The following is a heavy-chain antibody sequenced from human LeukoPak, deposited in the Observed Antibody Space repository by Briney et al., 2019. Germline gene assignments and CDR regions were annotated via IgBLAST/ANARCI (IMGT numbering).Heavy chain of an antibody. J-gene: IGHJ4*02. CDR1: GYTFTSYG. Sequence: ASVKVSCKASGYTFTSYGISWVRQAPGQGLEWMGWIGAYNGNTNYAQKLQGRVTMTTDTSTSTAYMELRSLRSDDTAVYYCARDRYSGSYSAADYWGQGTLVTVSS. CDR2: IGAYNGNT. CDR3: ARDRYSGSYSAADY. V-gene: IGHV1-18*01. D-gene: IGHD1-26*01.